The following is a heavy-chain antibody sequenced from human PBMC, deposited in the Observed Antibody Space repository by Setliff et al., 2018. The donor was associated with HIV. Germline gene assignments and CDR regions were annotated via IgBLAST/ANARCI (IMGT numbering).Heavy chain of an antibody. V-gene: IGHV3-23*01. CDR1: GFTFSNFA. J-gene: IGHJ5*02. D-gene: IGHD6-19*01. Sequence: PGGSLRLSCAASGFTFSNFAMSWVRLTPGKGLEWVSGITDSGGGTYYADSVKGRFTVSRDNSKYTLYLQMNSLRVEDTAVYYCAKDKGSSGWSAWGQGTLVTVSS. CDR2: ITDSGGGT. CDR3: AKDKGSSGWSA.